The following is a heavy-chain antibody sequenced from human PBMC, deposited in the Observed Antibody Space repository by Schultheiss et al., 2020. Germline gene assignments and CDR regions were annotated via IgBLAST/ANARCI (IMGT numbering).Heavy chain of an antibody. CDR2: INHSGST. CDR3: ARLASPARGSLVFDY. Sequence: SETLSLTCAVYGGSFSGYYWSWIRQPPGKGLEWIGEINHSGSTNYNPSLKSRVTISVDKSKNQFSLKLSSVTAADTAVYYCARLASPARGSLVFDYWGQGTLVTVSS. CDR1: GGSFSGYY. J-gene: IGHJ4*02. V-gene: IGHV4-34*01. D-gene: IGHD2-2*01.